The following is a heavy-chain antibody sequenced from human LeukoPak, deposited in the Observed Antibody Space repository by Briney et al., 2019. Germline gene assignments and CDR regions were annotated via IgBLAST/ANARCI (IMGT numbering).Heavy chain of an antibody. CDR2: INPSGGST. CDR1: GYTLTSHY. Sequence: ASVKVSCKASGYTLTSHYMHWVRQAPGQGLEWMGIINPSGGSTSYAQKFEGRVTMTRDTSTSTVYMELSSLRSEDTAVYYCARNLRRVTIFGVVRLAPVYWGQGTLVTVSS. V-gene: IGHV1-46*01. J-gene: IGHJ4*02. CDR3: ARNLRRVTIFGVVRLAPVY. D-gene: IGHD3-3*01.